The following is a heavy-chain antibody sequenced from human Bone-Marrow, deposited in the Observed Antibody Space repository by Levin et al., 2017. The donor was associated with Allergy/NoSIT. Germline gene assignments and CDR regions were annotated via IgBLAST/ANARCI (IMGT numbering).Heavy chain of an antibody. V-gene: IGHV3-7*01. Sequence: GGSLRLSCAASGFTFSSYWMSWVRQAPGKGLEWVANIKQDGSEKYYVDSVKGRFTISRDNAKNSLYLQMNSLRAEDTAVYYCARDRRVRGVILRYYYGMDVWGQGTTVTVSS. J-gene: IGHJ6*02. D-gene: IGHD3-10*01. CDR1: GFTFSSYW. CDR2: IKQDGSEK. CDR3: ARDRRVRGVILRYYYGMDV.